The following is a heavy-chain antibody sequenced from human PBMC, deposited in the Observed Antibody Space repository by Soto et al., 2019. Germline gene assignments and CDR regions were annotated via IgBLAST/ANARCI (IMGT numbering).Heavy chain of an antibody. Sequence: KVSCKASGGTFSSYAISWVRQAPGQGLEWMGGIIPIFGTANYAQRFQGRVTITADESTSTAYMELSSLRSEDTAVYYCARVAVGATHDWFDPWGPGTLVTVSS. V-gene: IGHV1-69*01. CDR3: ARVAVGATHDWFDP. D-gene: IGHD1-26*01. CDR1: GGTFSSYA. J-gene: IGHJ5*02. CDR2: IIPIFGTA.